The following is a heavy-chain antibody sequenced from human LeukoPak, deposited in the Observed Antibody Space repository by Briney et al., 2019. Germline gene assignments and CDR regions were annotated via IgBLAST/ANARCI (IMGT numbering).Heavy chain of an antibody. CDR2: ISAYNGNT. CDR3: ARPLGYSYGYGNDY. V-gene: IGHV1-18*01. Sequence: ASVKVSCKASGYTFTSYGISWVRQAPRQGLEWMGWISAYNGNTNYAQKLQGRVTMTTDTSTNTAYMELRSLRSDDTAVYYCARPLGYSYGYGNDYWGQGTLVTVSS. CDR1: GYTFTSYG. J-gene: IGHJ4*02. D-gene: IGHD5-18*01.